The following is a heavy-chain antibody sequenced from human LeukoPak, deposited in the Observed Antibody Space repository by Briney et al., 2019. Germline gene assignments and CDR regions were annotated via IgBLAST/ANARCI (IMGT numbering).Heavy chain of an antibody. CDR2: MHYSGST. V-gene: IGHV4-39*07. CDR3: ARATMYYYDSSGYYVK. D-gene: IGHD3-22*01. CDR1: GGSITSSDYY. J-gene: IGHJ4*02. Sequence: SETLSLTCTVSGGSITSSDYYWGWIRQPPGKGLEWIGLMHYSGSTNYNPSLKSRVTISVDTSKNQFSLRLRSVTAADTAVYYCARATMYYYDSSGYYVKWGQGTLVTVSP.